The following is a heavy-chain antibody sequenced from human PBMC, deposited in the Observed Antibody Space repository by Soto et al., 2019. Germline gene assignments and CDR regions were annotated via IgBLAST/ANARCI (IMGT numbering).Heavy chain of an antibody. CDR3: ARSSGSCWIIDWFDP. J-gene: IGHJ5*02. CDR1: GYTFTSYA. Sequence: QVQLVQSGAEVKKPGASVKVSCKASGYTFTSYAIRWVRQAPGQGLEWMGWISAYNGNTNSAQKLQGRVTMTTDTPTSTAYMELRGLRSVDTAVYYCARSSGSCWIIDWFDPWGQGTLVTVSS. V-gene: IGHV1-18*01. CDR2: ISAYNGNT. D-gene: IGHD2-15*01.